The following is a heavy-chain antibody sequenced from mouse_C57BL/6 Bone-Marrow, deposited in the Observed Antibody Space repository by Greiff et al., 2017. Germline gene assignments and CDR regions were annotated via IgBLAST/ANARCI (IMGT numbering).Heavy chain of an antibody. D-gene: IGHD2-3*01. J-gene: IGHJ2*01. V-gene: IGHV14-4*01. CDR3: SSFDGNYFDF. CDR1: GFNIKDDD. CDR2: IDPEIGDT. Sequence: EVQLQQSGAELVRPGASVKLSCTASGFNIKDDDIHWVQQRPEKGLEWIGWIDPEIGDTEYASKFQGKATITSDTSANTAYLQLSSLTSEDTAVYYCSSFDGNYFDFWGQGTPLTVAS.